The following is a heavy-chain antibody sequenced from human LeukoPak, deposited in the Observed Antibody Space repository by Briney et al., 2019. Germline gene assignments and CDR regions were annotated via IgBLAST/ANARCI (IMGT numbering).Heavy chain of an antibody. Sequence: SETLSLTCTVSGGSISSYYWSWSRQPAGKGLEWIGRIYTSGSTNYNPSLKSRVTMSVDTSKNQFSLKLSSVTAADTAVYYCARARYDILTGYSDDAFDIWGQGTMVTVSS. CDR2: IYTSGST. D-gene: IGHD3-9*01. CDR1: GGSISSYY. V-gene: IGHV4-4*07. J-gene: IGHJ3*02. CDR3: ARARYDILTGYSDDAFDI.